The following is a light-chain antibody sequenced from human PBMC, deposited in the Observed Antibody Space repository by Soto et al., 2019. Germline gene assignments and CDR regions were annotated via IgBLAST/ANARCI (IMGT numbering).Light chain of an antibody. Sequence: QSALTQPPSASGSLGQSVTISCTGTSTDVGGYDYVSWYQQHPGKAPKLMIYEGSKRPSGVSNRFSGSKSGNTASLTISGLQAEDEADYYCCSYAGSSTWVFGGGTKLTVL. V-gene: IGLV2-23*01. CDR3: CSYAGSSTWV. CDR2: EGS. J-gene: IGLJ3*02. CDR1: STDVGGYDY.